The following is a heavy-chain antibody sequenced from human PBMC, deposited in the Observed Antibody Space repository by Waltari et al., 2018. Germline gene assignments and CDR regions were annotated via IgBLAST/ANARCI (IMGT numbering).Heavy chain of an antibody. V-gene: IGHV3-49*03. Sequence: EVQLVESGGRLVQPGRSLRLSCTGSGFIFGDDAMSWFRQAPGKGREWVGFVRSQEYGGTADYAASVKGRFSISRDDYRNVAYLQMNSLKIEDTAMYYCSRESRPYDLNRDYWGQGTLVTVSS. CDR2: VRSQEYGGTA. CDR1: GFIFGDDA. CDR3: SRESRPYDLNRDY. J-gene: IGHJ4*02. D-gene: IGHD3-16*01.